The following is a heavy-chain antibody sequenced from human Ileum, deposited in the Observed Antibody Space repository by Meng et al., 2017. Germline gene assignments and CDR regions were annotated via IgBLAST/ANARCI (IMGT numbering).Heavy chain of an antibody. V-gene: IGHV4-4*02. J-gene: IGHJ4*02. CDR2: ISHSGSA. D-gene: IGHD4-23*01. CDR1: SGSISSNTY. Sequence: QLQLQESGPGLVRPSGTLSLTCAVSSGSISSNTYWSRVRQPPGKGLEWIGQISHSGSAYYNPSLKSRVTMSVDKSKSQFSLMLTSVTAADTAIYYCARHGGYSQDFWGQGTLVTVSS. CDR3: ARHGGYSQDF.